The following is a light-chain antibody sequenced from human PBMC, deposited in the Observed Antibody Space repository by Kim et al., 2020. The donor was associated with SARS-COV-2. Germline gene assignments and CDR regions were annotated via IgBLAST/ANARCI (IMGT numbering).Light chain of an antibody. CDR2: GAS. Sequence: LSPGERAPLSCRARQSVSSSYLAWYQQKPGEAPRLLIYGASSRATGIPDRFSGSGSGTDFTLTISRLEREDFAVYYCQQYGSSWTFGQGTKVDIK. J-gene: IGKJ1*01. CDR3: QQYGSSWT. CDR1: QSVSSSY. V-gene: IGKV3-20*01.